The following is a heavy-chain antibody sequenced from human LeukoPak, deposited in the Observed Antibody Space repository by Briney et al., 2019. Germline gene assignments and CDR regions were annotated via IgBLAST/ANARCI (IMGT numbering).Heavy chain of an antibody. CDR1: GFTFSSYG. CDR3: AKDRNYYGSGRQIDY. CDR2: IRYDGSNK. D-gene: IGHD3-10*01. V-gene: IGHV3-30*02. J-gene: IGHJ4*02. Sequence: GGSLRLSCAASGFTFSSYGMHWVRQAPGKGLEWVAFIRYDGSNKYYADSVKGRFTISRDNSKNTLYLQMNSLRAEDTAVYYCAKDRNYYGSGRQIDYWGQGTLVTVSS.